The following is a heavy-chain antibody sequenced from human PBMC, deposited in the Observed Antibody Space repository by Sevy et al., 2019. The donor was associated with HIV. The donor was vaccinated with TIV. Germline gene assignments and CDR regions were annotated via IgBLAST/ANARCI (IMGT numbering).Heavy chain of an antibody. Sequence: SETLSLTCAVYGGPVSGYYWSWMRQSPEKELAWIGEISHGGSPIYNPSLRSRVTISLDTSTRQMSLKMNSVTAADAATYYCALEAGISGSGTARGVFDTWGQGTVVTVSS. D-gene: IGHD3-10*01. CDR1: GGPVSGYY. CDR2: ISHGGSP. CDR3: ALEAGISGSGTARGVFDT. V-gene: IGHV4-34*01. J-gene: IGHJ4*02.